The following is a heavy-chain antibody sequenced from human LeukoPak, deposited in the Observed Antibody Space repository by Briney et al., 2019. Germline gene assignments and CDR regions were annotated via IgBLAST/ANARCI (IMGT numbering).Heavy chain of an antibody. CDR1: GGSISSYY. CDR3: ARGTGPDAFDI. D-gene: IGHD1-1*01. Sequence: PSETLSLTCTVSGGSISSYYWSWIRQPPGKGLEWIGSIYYSGSTYYNPSLKSRVTISVDTSKNQFSLKLSSVTAADTAVYYCARGTGPDAFDIWGQGTMVTVSS. J-gene: IGHJ3*02. CDR2: IYYSGST. V-gene: IGHV4-59*08.